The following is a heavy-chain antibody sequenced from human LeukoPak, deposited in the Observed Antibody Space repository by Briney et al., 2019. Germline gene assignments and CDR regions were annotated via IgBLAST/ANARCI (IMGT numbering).Heavy chain of an antibody. J-gene: IGHJ4*02. CDR1: AFSLSTARLH. D-gene: IGHD1-14*01. Sequence: SRPRPWKPTQTPLLTCSVSAFSLSTARLHGSCSSQPPGNTPEWVALIYWDDDRRYSPSLKSRLTITKDTSKTQVVLTMTKMDPVHTTTYYCAYNPQLNYWGQGTLVTVSS. CDR3: AYNPQLNY. CDR2: IYWDDDR. V-gene: IGHV2-5*02.